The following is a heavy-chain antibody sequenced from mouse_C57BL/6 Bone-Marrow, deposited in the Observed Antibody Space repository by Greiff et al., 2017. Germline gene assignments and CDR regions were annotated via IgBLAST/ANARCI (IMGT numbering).Heavy chain of an antibody. CDR1: GYSITSGYY. CDR3: ARGGWLFAY. V-gene: IGHV3-6*01. J-gene: IGHJ3*01. Sequence: DVKLQESGPGLVKPSQSLSLTCSVTGYSITSGYYWNWIRQFPGNKLEWMGYISYDGSNNYNPPLKNRISITRDTSKNQFFLKLNSVTTEDTATYYCARGGWLFAYWGQGTLVTVSA. D-gene: IGHD2-3*01. CDR2: ISYDGSN.